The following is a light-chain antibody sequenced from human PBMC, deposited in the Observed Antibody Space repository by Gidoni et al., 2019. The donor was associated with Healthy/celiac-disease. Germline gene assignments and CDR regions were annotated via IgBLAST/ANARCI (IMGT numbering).Light chain of an antibody. CDR3: QQYSNWPPWT. Sequence: EIVMMQSPATLSVSPGERATLSCRASQSGSSNLAWYQQKPGQAPRLLIYGASTRATGIPARFSGSGSGTEFTLTISSLQSEDFAVYYCQQYSNWPPWTFGQGTKVEIK. CDR1: QSGSSN. J-gene: IGKJ1*01. CDR2: GAS. V-gene: IGKV3-15*01.